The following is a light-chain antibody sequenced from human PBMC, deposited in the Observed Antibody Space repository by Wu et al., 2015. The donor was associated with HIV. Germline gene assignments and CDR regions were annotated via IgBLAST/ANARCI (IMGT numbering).Light chain of an antibody. CDR3: QQYGSSPYT. Sequence: EIVLTQSPATLSLSPGERATLSCRASQDIDTYLAWYQHKPGQGPRLLIYGASSRATGIPDRFSGNGSGTDFTLTISRLEPEDFAVYYCQQYGSSPYTFGQGTKLEI. CDR2: GAS. J-gene: IGKJ2*01. V-gene: IGKV3-20*01. CDR1: QDIDTY.